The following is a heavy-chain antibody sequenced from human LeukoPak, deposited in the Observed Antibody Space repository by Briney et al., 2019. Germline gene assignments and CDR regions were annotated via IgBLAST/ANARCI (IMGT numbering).Heavy chain of an antibody. D-gene: IGHD1-14*01. CDR2: IYYSGST. CDR3: ARGTTGATDY. J-gene: IGHJ4*02. V-gene: IGHV4-31*03. CDR1: GGSISSGGYY. Sequence: PSETLSLTCTVSGGSISSGGYYWSWIRQHPGKGLEWIGYIYYSGSTYYNPSLKSRVTITVDTSKNQFSLKLSSVTAADTAVYYCARGTTGATDYWGQGTLVTVSS.